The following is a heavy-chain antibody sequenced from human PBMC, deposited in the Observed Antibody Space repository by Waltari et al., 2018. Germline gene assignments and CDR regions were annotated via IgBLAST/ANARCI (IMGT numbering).Heavy chain of an antibody. V-gene: IGHV1-2*02. CDR3: ARTYQSGSYSDY. J-gene: IGHJ4*02. Sequence: QVQLVQSGAEVKKPGASVKVSCKTAGYPFTSYYMHWVRQAPGQGLEWIGWINTRNGGTNYAQKYQGRVTMTRDTSISTAYMELSRLISNDTAVYYCARTYQSGSYSDYWGQGTPVTVSS. CDR1: GYPFTSYY. CDR2: INTRNGGT. D-gene: IGHD1-26*01.